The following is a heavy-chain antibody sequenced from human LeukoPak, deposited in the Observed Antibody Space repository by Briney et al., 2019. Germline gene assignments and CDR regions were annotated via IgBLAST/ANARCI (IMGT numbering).Heavy chain of an antibody. V-gene: IGHV1-18*01. Sequence: ASVEVSCKASGYTFTSYGISWVRQAPGQGLEWMGWISAYNGNTNYAQKLQGRVTMTTDTSTSTAYMELRSLRSDDTAVYYCARGDIVVVPAAAYYFDYWGQGTLVTVSS. CDR3: ARGDIVVVPAAAYYFDY. J-gene: IGHJ4*02. CDR1: GYTFTSYG. CDR2: ISAYNGNT. D-gene: IGHD2-2*01.